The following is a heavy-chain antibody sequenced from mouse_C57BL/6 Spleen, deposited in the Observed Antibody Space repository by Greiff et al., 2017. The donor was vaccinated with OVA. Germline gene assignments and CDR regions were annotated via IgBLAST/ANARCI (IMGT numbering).Heavy chain of an antibody. D-gene: IGHD2-4*01. CDR1: GYTFTDSY. V-gene: IGHV1-76*01. Sequence: VQLQQSGAELLRPGASVKLSCKASGYTFTDSYINWVKQRPGQGLEWIARIYPGSGNTYYNEKFKGKATLTAEKSSSTAYMQLSSLTSEDSAVYFCAREGSDYDPYFDYWGQGTTLTVSS. J-gene: IGHJ2*01. CDR3: AREGSDYDPYFDY. CDR2: IYPGSGNT.